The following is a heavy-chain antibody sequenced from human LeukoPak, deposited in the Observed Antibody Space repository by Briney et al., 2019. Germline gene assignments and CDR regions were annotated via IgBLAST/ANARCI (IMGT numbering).Heavy chain of an antibody. J-gene: IGHJ5*02. Sequence: ASVKVSCKASGYTFTSYGISWVRQAPGQGLEWMGWISAYYGNTNYAQKLQGRVTMTTDTSTSTAYMELRSLRSDDTAVYYCARDQSFANTAMGLYNWFDPWGQGTLVTVSS. CDR3: ARDQSFANTAMGLYNWFDP. V-gene: IGHV1-18*01. CDR2: ISAYYGNT. D-gene: IGHD5-18*01. CDR1: GYTFTSYG.